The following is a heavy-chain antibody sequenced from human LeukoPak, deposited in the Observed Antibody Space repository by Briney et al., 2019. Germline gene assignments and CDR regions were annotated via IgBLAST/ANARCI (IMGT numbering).Heavy chain of an antibody. CDR3: AKVYVDCSSTSCYEEWIDY. CDR2: ISGSGGST. CDR1: GGTFSSYA. Sequence: SCKASGGTFSSYAMSWVRQAPGKGLEWVSAISGSGGSTYYADSVKGRFTISRDNSKNTLYLQMNSLRAEDTAVYYCAKVYVDCSSTSCYEEWIDYWGQGTLVTVSS. J-gene: IGHJ4*02. D-gene: IGHD2-2*01. V-gene: IGHV3-23*01.